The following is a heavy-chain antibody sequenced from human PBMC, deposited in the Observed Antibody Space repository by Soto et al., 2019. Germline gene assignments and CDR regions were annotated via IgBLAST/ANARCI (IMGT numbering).Heavy chain of an antibody. D-gene: IGHD2-21*01. CDR2: SSGRGGRT. V-gene: IGHV3-23*01. CDR3: AKYPRGRACGGHSGDY. Sequence: GGSLRLSCAASGFTFSSYAMSWVRQAPGKGLEWVSASSGRGGRTYYADSVKGRFTICRDNSKNTLYRQMNSQRTEDTAVYSCAKYPRGRACGGHSGDYWGQGTLVTVSS. J-gene: IGHJ4*02. CDR1: GFTFSSYA.